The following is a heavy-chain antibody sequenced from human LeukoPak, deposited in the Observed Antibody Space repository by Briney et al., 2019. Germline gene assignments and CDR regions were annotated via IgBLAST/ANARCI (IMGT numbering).Heavy chain of an antibody. D-gene: IGHD4-17*01. Sequence: ASVKVSCKASGFTFTSSAVQWVRQARGQRLEWIGWIVVGRGNTNYAQKFQERVTITRDMSTSTAYMELSSLRSEDTAVYYCAAGTYSEDYDDYFYWGQGTLVTVSS. CDR1: GFTFTSSA. CDR3: AAGTYSEDYDDYFY. J-gene: IGHJ4*02. V-gene: IGHV1-58*01. CDR2: IVVGRGNT.